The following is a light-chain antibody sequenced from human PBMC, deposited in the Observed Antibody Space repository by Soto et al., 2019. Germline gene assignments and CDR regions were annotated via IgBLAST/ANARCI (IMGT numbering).Light chain of an antibody. Sequence: EIVMTQSPATLSVSPGERATLSCRASQSVSSNLAWYQQKPGQAPRLLMYGASTMATGIPDRFSGSGSGTEFTLPISSLQSEDFAVYYCQQHHNWPPWTFGQGTKVEIK. CDR3: QQHHNWPPWT. V-gene: IGKV3-15*01. CDR1: QSVSSN. J-gene: IGKJ1*01. CDR2: GAS.